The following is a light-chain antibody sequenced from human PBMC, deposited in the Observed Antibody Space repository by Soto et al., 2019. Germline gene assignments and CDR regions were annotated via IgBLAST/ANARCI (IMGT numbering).Light chain of an antibody. CDR2: GAS. J-gene: IGKJ4*01. V-gene: IGKV3-15*01. CDR1: QSVGSN. Sequence: EIVLTQSPATLSMSPGERATLSCRASQSVGSNLAWYQQQPGQAPRLLVYGASARATEIPARFSCSGSGTEFTLTISSLQSEDFAVYYCQQYNDWPLTFGGGTKVKIK. CDR3: QQYNDWPLT.